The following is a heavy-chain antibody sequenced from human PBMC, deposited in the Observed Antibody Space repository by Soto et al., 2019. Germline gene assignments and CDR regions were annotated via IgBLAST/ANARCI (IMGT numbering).Heavy chain of an antibody. D-gene: IGHD3-16*01. CDR2: ISGSGGST. CDR3: AKVLRGGAMPWPDY. V-gene: IGHV3-23*01. CDR1: GFTFSSYD. Sequence: EVQLLESGGGLVQPGGSLRLSCAASGFTFSSYDMSGVRQAPGKGLEWVSAISGSGGSTYYADSVQGRVTISRDNSKNTLDLQMNSLRAEDTAVYYCAKVLRGGAMPWPDYWGQGTLVTVSS. J-gene: IGHJ4*02.